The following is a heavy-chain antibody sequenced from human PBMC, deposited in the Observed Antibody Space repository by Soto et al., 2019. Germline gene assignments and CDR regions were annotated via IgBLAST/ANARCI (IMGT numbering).Heavy chain of an antibody. CDR2: MNPNSGNA. V-gene: IGHV1-8*01. J-gene: IGHJ4*02. CDR3: ARGWGRWPHEKPGDY. CDR1: EYTFANHA. Sequence: QVQLVQSGAELKEPGASVIVSCKASEYTFANHAINWVRQATGRGLEWMGWMNPNSGNAGYAQKFQGRVTMTRDTSVDTAYMELRNLRSDDTAVYYCARGWGRWPHEKPGDYWGQGTLVTVSS. D-gene: IGHD3-16*01.